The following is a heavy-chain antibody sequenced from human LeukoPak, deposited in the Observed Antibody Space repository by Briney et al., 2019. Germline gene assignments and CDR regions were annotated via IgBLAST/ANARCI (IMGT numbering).Heavy chain of an antibody. D-gene: IGHD1-26*01. CDR2: IYYSGST. V-gene: IGHV4-39*07. CDR3: ARVSWELLVVDY. J-gene: IGHJ4*02. CDR1: GGSISSSSYY. Sequence: PSETLSLTCTVSGGSISSSSYYWGWIRQPPGKGLEWIGSIYYSGSTYYNPSLKSRVTISVDTSKNQFSLKLSSVTAADTAVYYCARVSWELLVVDYWGQGTLVTVSS.